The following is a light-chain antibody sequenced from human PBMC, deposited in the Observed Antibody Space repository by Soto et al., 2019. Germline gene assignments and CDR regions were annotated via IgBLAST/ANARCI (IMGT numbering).Light chain of an antibody. CDR3: QQRSNWPRT. Sequence: IVVIQSPDPLSVFPGERATHSCRASQNISNYLIWYQQKPGQAPRLLIYDVSNRATDIPARFSGSGSGTDFTLTISSLEPEELAVYYCQQRSNWPRTVGQGTKVDIK. V-gene: IGKV3-11*01. J-gene: IGKJ1*01. CDR1: QNISNY. CDR2: DVS.